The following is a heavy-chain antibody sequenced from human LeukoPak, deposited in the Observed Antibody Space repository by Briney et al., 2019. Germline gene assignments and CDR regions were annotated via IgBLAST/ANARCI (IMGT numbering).Heavy chain of an antibody. D-gene: IGHD3-16*01. CDR2: TSYDRSQE. J-gene: IGHJ5*02. CDR1: GFTFSRFG. CDR3: AKDLSIHYDYRGFDP. Sequence: PGRSLRLSSAASGFTFSRFGMHWVRQAPGKGLERGAVTSYDRSQEYYADSVKGRFTISRDNSKNTLYLQMNSLRAEDTAVYYCAKDLSIHYDYRGFDPWGQGTLVTVSS. V-gene: IGHV3-30*18.